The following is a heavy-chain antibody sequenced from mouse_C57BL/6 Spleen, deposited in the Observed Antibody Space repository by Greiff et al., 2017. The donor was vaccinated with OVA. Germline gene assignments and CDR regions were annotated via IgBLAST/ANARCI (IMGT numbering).Heavy chain of an antibody. CDR3: ARSGSSYVDYAMDY. Sequence: VRLQQSGPELVKPGASVKISCKASGYTFTDYYMNWVKQSHGKSLEWIGDINPNNGGTSYNQKFKGKATLTVDKSSSTAYMELRSLTSEDSAVYYCARSGSSYVDYAMDYWGQGTSVTVSS. J-gene: IGHJ4*01. CDR2: INPNNGGT. V-gene: IGHV1-26*01. CDR1: GYTFTDYY. D-gene: IGHD1-1*01.